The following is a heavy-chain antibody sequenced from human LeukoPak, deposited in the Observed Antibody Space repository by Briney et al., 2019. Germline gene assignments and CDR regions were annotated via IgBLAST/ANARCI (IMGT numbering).Heavy chain of an antibody. D-gene: IGHD1-26*01. CDR2: IYYSGST. CDR1: GGSISSYY. CDR3: ARDTPYSGSYSDYYYYMDV. Sequence: PSETLSLTCTVSGGSISSYYWSWIRQPPGKGLEWIGYIYYSGSTNYNPSLKSRVTISVDTSKNQFSLKLSSVTAADTAVYYCARDTPYSGSYSDYYYYMDVWGKGTTVTVSS. V-gene: IGHV4-59*01. J-gene: IGHJ6*03.